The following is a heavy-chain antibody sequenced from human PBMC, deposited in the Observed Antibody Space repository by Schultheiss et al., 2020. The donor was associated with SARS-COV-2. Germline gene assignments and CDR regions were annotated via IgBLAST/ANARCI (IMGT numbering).Heavy chain of an antibody. D-gene: IGHD6-19*01. J-gene: IGHJ4*02. CDR3: ARDQPGWGTSD. CDR2: INHSGST. CDR1: GGSISSYY. V-gene: IGHV4-59*12. Sequence: SETLSLTCTVSGGSISSYYWSWIRQPPGKGLEWIGEINHSGSTYYNPSLKSRVTISVDTSKNQFSLKLSSVTAADTAVYYCARDQPGWGTSDWGQGTLVTVSS.